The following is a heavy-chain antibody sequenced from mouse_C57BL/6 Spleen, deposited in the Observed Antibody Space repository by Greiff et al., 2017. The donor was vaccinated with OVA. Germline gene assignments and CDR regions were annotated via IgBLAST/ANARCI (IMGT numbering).Heavy chain of an antibody. CDR3: ARWRVYYDYDGVY. J-gene: IGHJ2*01. CDR2: INPSTGGT. Sequence: VQLQQSGPELVKPGASVKMSCKASGYSFTGYYMHWVKQRPEQSLEWIGEINPSTGGTSYNQKFKGKATLTVDKSSSTAYMQLKSLTSEDSAVSYCARWRVYYDYDGVYWGQGTTLTVSS. D-gene: IGHD2-4*01. V-gene: IGHV1-43*01. CDR1: GYSFTGYY.